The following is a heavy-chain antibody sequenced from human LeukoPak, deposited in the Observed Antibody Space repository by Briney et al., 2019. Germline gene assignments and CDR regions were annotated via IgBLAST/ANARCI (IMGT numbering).Heavy chain of an antibody. J-gene: IGHJ4*02. D-gene: IGHD3-16*02. V-gene: IGHV4-4*02. Sequence: SETLSLTCTVSGGSLSSYNWWSWVRPPPGKGLEWIGEIYHSGSTNYNPSLKSRVTMSVDTSKNQFSLKLSSVTAADTAVYYCARESASDYVWGSYRHRALDYWGQGTLVTVSS. CDR1: GGSLSSYNW. CDR3: ARESASDYVWGSYRHRALDY. CDR2: IYHSGST.